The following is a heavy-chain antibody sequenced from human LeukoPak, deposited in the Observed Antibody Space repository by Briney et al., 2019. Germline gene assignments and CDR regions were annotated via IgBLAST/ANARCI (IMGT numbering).Heavy chain of an antibody. J-gene: IGHJ4*02. Sequence: SETLSLTCTVSGGSISSYYWSWIRQPPGKGLEWIGYIYYTGSTNYNPFLKSRVTISVDTSKNQFSLKLNSVTAADTAVYYCARRRHDYGDYYFDYWGQGTLVTVSS. V-gene: IGHV4-59*01. D-gene: IGHD4-17*01. CDR3: ARRRHDYGDYYFDY. CDR1: GGSISSYY. CDR2: IYYTGST.